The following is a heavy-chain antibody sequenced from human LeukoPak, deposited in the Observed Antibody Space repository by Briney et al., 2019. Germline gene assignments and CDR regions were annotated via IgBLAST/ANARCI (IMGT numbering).Heavy chain of an antibody. D-gene: IGHD6-19*01. V-gene: IGHV1-18*01. CDR1: GYTFTSYG. J-gene: IGHJ3*02. CDR3: ARGPYSVWYEDAFDI. CDR2: ISAYNGNT. Sequence: GASVKVSCKASGYTFTSYGISWVRQAPGQGLEWMGWISAYNGNTNYAQKLQGRVTMTTDTSTSTAYMELRSLRSDDTAVYYCARGPYSVWYEDAFDIWGQGTMVTVSS.